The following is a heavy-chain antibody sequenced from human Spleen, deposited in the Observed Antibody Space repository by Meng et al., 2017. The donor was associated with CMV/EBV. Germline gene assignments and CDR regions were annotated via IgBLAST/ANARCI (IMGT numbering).Heavy chain of an antibody. D-gene: IGHD5-12*01. CDR1: GGSFSGYY. Sequence: LTCAFYGGSFSGYYWSWIRQPPVKGLEWIGEINHSGSTNYNPSLKSRVTISVDTSKNQFSLKLSSVTAADTAVYYCARRLRFGWFDPWGQGTLVTVSS. CDR3: ARRLRFGWFDP. V-gene: IGHV4-34*01. J-gene: IGHJ5*02. CDR2: INHSGST.